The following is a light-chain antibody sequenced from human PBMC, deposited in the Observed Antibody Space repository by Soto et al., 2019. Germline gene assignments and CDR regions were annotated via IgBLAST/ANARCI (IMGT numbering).Light chain of an antibody. CDR2: DAS. Sequence: EIVMTQSTATLSVSPGERATLSCRASQSVSRNVAWYQQKPGQAPRLLIHDASTRATGISVRFSGSGSGTEFTLTISRPQSEDFAVYYCQQYNNWLWTFGQGTKVEIK. CDR3: QQYNNWLWT. CDR1: QSVSRN. V-gene: IGKV3-15*01. J-gene: IGKJ1*01.